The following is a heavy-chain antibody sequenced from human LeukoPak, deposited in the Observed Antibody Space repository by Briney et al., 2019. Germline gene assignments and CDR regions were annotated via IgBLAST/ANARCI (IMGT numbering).Heavy chain of an antibody. D-gene: IGHD3-9*01. J-gene: IGHJ5*02. V-gene: IGHV3-43*01. CDR2: ISWDGGST. Sequence: GGSLRLSCAASGFTFDDYTMHWVRQAPGKGLEWVSLISWDGGSTYYADSVKGRFTISRDNAKNSLYLQMNSLRAEDTAVYYCARVVLYSDILTGQNWFDPWGQGTLVTVSS. CDR1: GFTFDDYT. CDR3: ARVVLYSDILTGQNWFDP.